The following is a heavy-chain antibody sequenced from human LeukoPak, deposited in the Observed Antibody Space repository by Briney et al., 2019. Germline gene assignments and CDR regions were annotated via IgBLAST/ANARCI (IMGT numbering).Heavy chain of an antibody. CDR3: ARFAIAAAGRGWFDP. CDR2: ISSSSTI. J-gene: IGHJ5*02. CDR1: GFTFSSYS. Sequence: PGGSLRLSCAASGFTFSSYSMNWVRQAPGKGLEWGSYISSSSTIYYADSVKGRFTISRDNSKNSLYLQMNSLRAEDTAVYYCARFAIAAAGRGWFDPWGQGTLLTVSS. V-gene: IGHV3-48*01. D-gene: IGHD6-13*01.